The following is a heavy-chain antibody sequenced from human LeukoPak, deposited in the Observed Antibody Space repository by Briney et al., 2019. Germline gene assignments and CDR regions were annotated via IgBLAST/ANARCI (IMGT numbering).Heavy chain of an antibody. CDR3: ARGGKEYYDSSGPVLSLPDY. V-gene: IGHV4-61*02. Sequence: SETLSLTCTVSGGSISSGGYYWSWIRQPAGKGLEWIGRIYTSGSTNYNPSLKSRVTMSVDTSKNQFSLKLSSVTAADTAVYYCARGGKEYYDSSGPVLSLPDYWGQGTLVTVSS. CDR2: IYTSGST. D-gene: IGHD3-22*01. J-gene: IGHJ4*02. CDR1: GGSISSGGYY.